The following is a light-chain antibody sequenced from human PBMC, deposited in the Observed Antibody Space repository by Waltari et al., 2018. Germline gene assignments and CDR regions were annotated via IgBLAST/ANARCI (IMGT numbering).Light chain of an antibody. CDR2: AAD. J-gene: IGKJ2*01. V-gene: IGKV1-17*03. CDR3: LHHHSYPLT. CDR1: KGISNY. Sequence: DIQMTQSPSALSASVGDRVTITCRASKGISNYVAWFQQKPGKVPKRLIFAADTLESGVPPRFSGSGSGTEFTLTISSLQPEDFATNYCLHHHSYPLTFGPGTKLQMK.